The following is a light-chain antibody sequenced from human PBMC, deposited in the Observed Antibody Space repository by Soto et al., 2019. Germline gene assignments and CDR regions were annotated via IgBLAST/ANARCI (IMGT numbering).Light chain of an antibody. J-gene: IGLJ1*01. CDR3: AAWDDSLNGYV. CDR2: NNN. V-gene: IGLV1-44*01. CDR1: SSNIGTNA. Sequence: LTQPPSASGTPGQRVTISCSGGSSNIGTNAVNRYQQLPGTAPKLLIYNNNPRPSGVPDRFSGSKSGTSASLAISGLQSEDEADYYCAAWDDSLNGYVFGTGTKVTVL.